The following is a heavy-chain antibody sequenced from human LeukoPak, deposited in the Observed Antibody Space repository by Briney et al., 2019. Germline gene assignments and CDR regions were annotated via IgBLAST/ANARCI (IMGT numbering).Heavy chain of an antibody. J-gene: IGHJ4*02. D-gene: IGHD1-26*01. CDR2: IKQDGSEK. V-gene: IGHV3-7*01. CDR3: ARDLSGWELQEY. Sequence: GGSLRLSCAASGFTFSSYWMSWVRQAPGKGLEWVANIKQDGSEKYYVDSVKGRFTISRNNAKNSLYLQMNSLRAEETAVYYCARDLSGWELQEYWGQGTLVTVSS. CDR1: GFTFSSYW.